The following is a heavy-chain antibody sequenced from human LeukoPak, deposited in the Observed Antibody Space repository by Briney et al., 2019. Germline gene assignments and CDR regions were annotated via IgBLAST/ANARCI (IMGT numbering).Heavy chain of an antibody. Sequence: GGSLRLSCAASGFTFSSYDMYWVRQAPGKGLEWVAIISYDGSDKYYADSVKGRFTISRDNSKNTLFLQVDSLRPEDTAVYYCAKDNGWQTQLGGYYYYYGMDVWGQGTTVTVSS. V-gene: IGHV3-30*18. CDR1: GFTFSSYD. CDR3: AKDNGWQTQLGGYYYYYGMDV. D-gene: IGHD6-6*01. CDR2: ISYDGSDK. J-gene: IGHJ6*02.